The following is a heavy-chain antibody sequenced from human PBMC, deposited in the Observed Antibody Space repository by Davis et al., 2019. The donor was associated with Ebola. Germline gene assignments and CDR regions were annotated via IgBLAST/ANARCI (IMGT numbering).Heavy chain of an antibody. CDR1: GLSFSDHT. CDR3: STLRFGSLV. J-gene: IGHJ4*02. D-gene: IGHD3-16*01. V-gene: IGHV3-30-3*01. Sequence: GGSLRLSCAASGLSFSDHTMHCFLPSSVKGLEWVAFITYDASNTYYADSVKGRFTISRDNSRNTLYLEMNSLRVEDTAVYYCSTLRFGSLVWGQGTLVTVSS. CDR2: ITYDASNT.